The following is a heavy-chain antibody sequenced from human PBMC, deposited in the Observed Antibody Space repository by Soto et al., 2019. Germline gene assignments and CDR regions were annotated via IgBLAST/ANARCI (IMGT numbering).Heavy chain of an antibody. D-gene: IGHD3-9*01. CDR1: GFTFSSYA. J-gene: IGHJ3*02. CDR2: ISGSGGST. Sequence: GSLRLSCAASGFTFSSYAMSWVRQAPGKGLEWVSAISGSGGSTYYADSVKGRFTISRDNSKNTLYLQMNSLRAEDTAVYYCAKDIWYDILTGYPVRAFDIWGQGTMVTVSS. V-gene: IGHV3-23*01. CDR3: AKDIWYDILTGYPVRAFDI.